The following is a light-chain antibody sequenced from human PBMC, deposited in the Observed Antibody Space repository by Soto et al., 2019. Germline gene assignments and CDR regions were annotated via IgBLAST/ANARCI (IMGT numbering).Light chain of an antibody. CDR3: CSSAGSSTYV. J-gene: IGLJ1*01. V-gene: IGLV2-23*02. CDR2: EVS. Sequence: QSVLTQPASVSGSPGQSITISCTGTSSDVGSHNLVSWYQQHPGKAPKLMIYEVSKRPSGVSNRFSGSKSGNTASLTISGLQAQDEADFYCCSSAGSSTYVFGTGTKVTVL. CDR1: SSDVGSHNL.